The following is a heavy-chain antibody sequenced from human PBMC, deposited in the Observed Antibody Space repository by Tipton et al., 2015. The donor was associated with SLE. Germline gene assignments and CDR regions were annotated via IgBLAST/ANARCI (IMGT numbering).Heavy chain of an antibody. CDR2: IKQDGSEK. CDR1: GFTFSSYW. V-gene: IGHV3-7*01. J-gene: IGHJ4*02. D-gene: IGHD1-26*01. Sequence: GSLRLSCAASGFTFSSYWMSWVRQAPGKGLEWVANIKQDGSEKYYVDSVKGRFTISRDNAKNSLYLQMNSLRPEDTAVYYCAREGESDTWDEDRYWGQGTLVTVSS. CDR3: AREGESDTWDEDRY.